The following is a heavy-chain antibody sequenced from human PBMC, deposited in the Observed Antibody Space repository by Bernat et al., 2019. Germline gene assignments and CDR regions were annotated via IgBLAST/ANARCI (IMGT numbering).Heavy chain of an antibody. CDR2: ISYDGSNK. V-gene: IGHV3-30*03. D-gene: IGHD2-2*02. Sequence: QVQLVESGGGVVQPGRSLRLSCAASGFTFSSYGMHWVRQAPGKGLERVAVISYDGSNKYYADSVKGRFTISRDNSKNTLYLQMNSLRAEDTAVYYCAATYCSSTSCYNRYCYYGMNVWGQGTTVTVSS. J-gene: IGHJ6*02. CDR3: AATYCSSTSCYNRYCYYGMNV. CDR1: GFTFSSYG.